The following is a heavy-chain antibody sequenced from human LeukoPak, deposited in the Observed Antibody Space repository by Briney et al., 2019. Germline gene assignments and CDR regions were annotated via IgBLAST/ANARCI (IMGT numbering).Heavy chain of an antibody. V-gene: IGHV3-23*01. Sequence: GGSLRLSCAASGFTFSSYAMSWVRQAPGKGLEWVSAISGSGGSTNYADSVKGRFTISRDNSKNTRYLQMNSLRAENTAVYDCARGRKQWLADYWGQGTLVTVSS. J-gene: IGHJ4*02. CDR3: ARGRKQWLADY. CDR2: ISGSGGST. D-gene: IGHD6-19*01. CDR1: GFTFSSYA.